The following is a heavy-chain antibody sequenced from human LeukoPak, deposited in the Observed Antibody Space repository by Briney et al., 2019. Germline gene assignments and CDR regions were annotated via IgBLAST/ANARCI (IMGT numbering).Heavy chain of an antibody. CDR3: ARDNYYGSGSYYSNFDY. J-gene: IGHJ4*02. CDR2: ISTGPNT. Sequence: GGSLRLSCAASGFIFSSYAMSWVRQAPGKGLEWVSSISTGPNTYYADSVKGRFTISRDNSKNTLYLQMNSLRDEDTAVYYCARDNYYGSGSYYSNFDYWGQGTLVTVSS. CDR1: GFIFSSYA. D-gene: IGHD3-10*01. V-gene: IGHV3-23*01.